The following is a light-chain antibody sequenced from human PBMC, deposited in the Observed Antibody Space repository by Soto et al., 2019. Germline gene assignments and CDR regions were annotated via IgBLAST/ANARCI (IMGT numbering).Light chain of an antibody. CDR2: GTS. Sequence: ETVLTQSPATLSLSPGERATLSCRASENVNTYLAWYQQKPGQAPRVLIYGTSIRASGVPERFSGGGSGTDFTLTITRLEPEDLAVYYCQQYGSSLFTFGPGTKVDFK. CDR3: QQYGSSLFT. J-gene: IGKJ3*01. CDR1: ENVNTY. V-gene: IGKV3-20*01.